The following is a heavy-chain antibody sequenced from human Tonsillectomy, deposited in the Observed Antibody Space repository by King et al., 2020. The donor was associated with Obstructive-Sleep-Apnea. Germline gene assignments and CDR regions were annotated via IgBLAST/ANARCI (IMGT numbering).Heavy chain of an antibody. CDR2: INTRGTT. CDR1: GFTFSSYV. V-gene: IGHV3-23*04. CDR3: AKEGGGSGVYWVDS. J-gene: IGHJ4*02. Sequence: VQLVESGGGMVQPGGSLRLSCAASGFTFSSYVISWVRQAPGKGLEWVSAINTRGTTFYAGSVRGRFTISRDNSKYTVNLQVNSLRAEDTALYYCAKEGGGSGVYWVDSWGQGTLVTVSS. D-gene: IGHD3-10*01.